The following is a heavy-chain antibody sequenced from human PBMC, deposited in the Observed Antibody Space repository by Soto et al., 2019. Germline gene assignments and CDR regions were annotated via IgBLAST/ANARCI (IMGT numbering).Heavy chain of an antibody. CDR1: GITFSSYG. Sequence: QVQLVESGGGVVQPGRSLRLSCAASGITFSSYGMHWVRQAPGKGLEWVAVIWYDGSNKYYADSVKGRFTISRDNSKNTLYLQMNSLRAEDTAVYYCARDSSPQWLILAGFDYWGQGTLVTVSS. CDR3: ARDSSPQWLILAGFDY. V-gene: IGHV3-33*01. D-gene: IGHD6-19*01. J-gene: IGHJ4*02. CDR2: IWYDGSNK.